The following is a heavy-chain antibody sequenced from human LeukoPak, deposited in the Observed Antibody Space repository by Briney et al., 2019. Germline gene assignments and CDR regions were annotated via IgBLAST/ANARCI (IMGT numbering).Heavy chain of an antibody. CDR3: AREILYYFDY. Sequence: GGSLRLSCAASGFTFSSYEMNWVRQAPGKGLEWVSYITSGGSTIYYADSVKGRFTISRDNAKNSLYLQMNSLRAEDTAVYYCAREILYYFDYWGQGTLVTVSS. CDR2: ITSGGSTI. CDR1: GFTFSSYE. V-gene: IGHV3-48*03. J-gene: IGHJ4*02.